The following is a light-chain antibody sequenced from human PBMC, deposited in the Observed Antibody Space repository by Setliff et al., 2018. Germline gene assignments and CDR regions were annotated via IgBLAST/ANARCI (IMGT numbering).Light chain of an antibody. CDR1: SSDIGGDNY. Sequence: QSALTQPTSVSGSPGQSITISCIGTSSDIGGDNYVSWYQQYPGEAPQLIIYDASDRPSGVSHRFSGSKSGNTASLTISGLQAQDEADYYCCSYTNGATYVFGTGTKVTVL. V-gene: IGLV2-14*03. CDR3: CSYTNGATYV. CDR2: DAS. J-gene: IGLJ1*01.